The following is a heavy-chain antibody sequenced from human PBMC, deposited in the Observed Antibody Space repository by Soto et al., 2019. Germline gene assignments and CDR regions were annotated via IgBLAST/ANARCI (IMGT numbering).Heavy chain of an antibody. Sequence: QVQLVQSGAEVKKPGSSVKVSCKASGGTFSSYAISWVRQAPGQGLEWMGGIIPIFGTANYAQKFQGSVTITADKSTSTAYMELSSLRSEDTAVYYCARDHIVAVVPAAMGYYYYGMDVWGQGTTVTVSS. D-gene: IGHD2-2*01. CDR1: GGTFSSYA. CDR3: ARDHIVAVVPAAMGYYYYGMDV. V-gene: IGHV1-69*06. J-gene: IGHJ6*02. CDR2: IIPIFGTA.